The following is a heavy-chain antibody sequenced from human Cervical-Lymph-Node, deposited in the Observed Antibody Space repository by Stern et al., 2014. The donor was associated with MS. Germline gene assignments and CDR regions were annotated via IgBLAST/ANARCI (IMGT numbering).Heavy chain of an antibody. D-gene: IGHD1-14*01. J-gene: IGHJ4*02. CDR3: ARQTTAWASDV. Sequence: EVQLVESGAELIRPGESLKISCKGSGFKFSIYWIAWVRQMPGKGLEWMGISYPGASETRYSPSFQGQVTMSADKSTSTAYLQWSSLNASDTAMYFCARQTTAWASDVWGQGTLVTVSS. V-gene: IGHV5-51*01. CDR2: SYPGASET. CDR1: GFKFSIYW.